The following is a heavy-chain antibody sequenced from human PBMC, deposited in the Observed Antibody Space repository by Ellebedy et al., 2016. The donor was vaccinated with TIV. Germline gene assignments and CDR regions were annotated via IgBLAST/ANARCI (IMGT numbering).Heavy chain of an antibody. V-gene: IGHV3-7*03. J-gene: IGHJ3*02. Sequence: PGGSLRLSCAASGFTFSSYWMSWVRQVRQAPGKGLEWMANIRHDGGETSYVDSVKGRFTISRDNAKNSLYLQMNSLSAEDTAVYYCASGHRGSSFGIWGQGTMVTVSS. CDR1: GFTFSSYW. D-gene: IGHD3-16*01. CDR2: IRHDGGET. CDR3: ASGHRGSSFGI.